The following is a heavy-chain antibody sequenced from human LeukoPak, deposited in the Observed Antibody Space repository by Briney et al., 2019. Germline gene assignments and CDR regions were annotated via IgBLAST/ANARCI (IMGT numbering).Heavy chain of an antibody. J-gene: IGHJ4*01. V-gene: IGHV4-4*08. D-gene: IGHD4-17*01. CDR2: INHSWST. CDR3: ARAPGTTFDY. CDR1: GGSISSYY. Sequence: SETLSLTCTVSGGSISSYYWAWIRQSPGKGLEWIVSINHSWSTYYNPSLKSRVTISVDTSKNQFSLKLTSVTAADTAVYYCARAPGTTFDYWGHGNMVTVSS.